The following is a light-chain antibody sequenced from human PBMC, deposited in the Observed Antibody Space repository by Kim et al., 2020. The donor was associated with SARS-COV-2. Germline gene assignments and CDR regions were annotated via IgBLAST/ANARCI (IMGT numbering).Light chain of an antibody. Sequence: KTVTISCTRSRGSVGSNYVQWYQQHPGSAPTTVIYEDNQRPSGVPDRFSGSIDTSSNSASLTISGLTTEDEADYYCQSYDNNNPFIFGAGTKVTVL. J-gene: IGLJ1*01. V-gene: IGLV6-57*03. CDR3: QSYDNNNPFI. CDR2: EDN. CDR1: RGSVGSNY.